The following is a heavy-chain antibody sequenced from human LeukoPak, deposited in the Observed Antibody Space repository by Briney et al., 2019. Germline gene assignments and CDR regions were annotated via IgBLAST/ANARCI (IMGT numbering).Heavy chain of an antibody. CDR2: INPNSGGT. CDR3: ARDMSVVAAPDY. J-gene: IGHJ4*02. CDR1: GYTFTGYY. V-gene: IGHV1-2*06. D-gene: IGHD2-15*01. Sequence: ASVKVSYKASGYTFTGYYMHWVRQAPGQGLEWMGRINPNSGGTNCAQKFQGRVTMTRDTSISTAYMELSRLRSDDTAVYYCARDMSVVAAPDYWGQGTLVTVSS.